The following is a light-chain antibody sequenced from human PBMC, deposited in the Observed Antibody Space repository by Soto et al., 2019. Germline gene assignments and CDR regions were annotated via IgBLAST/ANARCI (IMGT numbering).Light chain of an antibody. Sequence: IQLTQSPSSLSASVGDRVTITCRASQGISSYLAWYQQKPGKAPKLLIYAASTLKSGVPSRFRGSGSGTDFTLTISSLQPEDFATYYCQQLNSYPFTFGQGTRLEIK. V-gene: IGKV1-9*01. CDR1: QGISSY. CDR3: QQLNSYPFT. J-gene: IGKJ5*01. CDR2: AAS.